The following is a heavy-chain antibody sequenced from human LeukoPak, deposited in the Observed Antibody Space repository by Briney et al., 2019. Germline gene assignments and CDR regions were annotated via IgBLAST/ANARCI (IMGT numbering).Heavy chain of an antibody. D-gene: IGHD3-9*01. CDR1: GFTFSNYA. V-gene: IGHV3-23*01. CDR2: ITGSGGNT. J-gene: IGHJ4*02. Sequence: GGSPRLSCAASGFTFSNYAMSWVRQAPGKGLEWVSAITGSGGNTYYADSVKGRFTISRDNSKNTVFLQMNSLRAEDTAVYYCAKWGDYDVLTGYYVSDYWGQGTLVTVSS. CDR3: AKWGDYDVLTGYYVSDY.